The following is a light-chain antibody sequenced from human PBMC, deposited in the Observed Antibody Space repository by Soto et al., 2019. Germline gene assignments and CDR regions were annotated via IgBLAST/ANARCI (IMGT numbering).Light chain of an antibody. CDR2: EVS. V-gene: IGLV2-14*01. CDR1: SSDVGGYNY. CDR3: SSYTSSSFWV. Sequence: QSALTQPASVSGSPGXSXXISCTGTSSDVGGYNYVSWYQQHPGKAPKIMIYEVSNRPSGVSNRFSGSKSGNTASLTISGLQAEDEADYYCSSYTSSSFWVFGGGTKLTVL. J-gene: IGLJ3*02.